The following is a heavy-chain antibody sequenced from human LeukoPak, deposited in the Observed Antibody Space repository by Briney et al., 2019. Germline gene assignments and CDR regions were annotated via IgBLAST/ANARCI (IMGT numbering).Heavy chain of an antibody. CDR3: TRDTGCSGGTCYSFYDY. CDR1: GFTFSSYW. CDR2: IKQDGSEK. Sequence: GGSLRLSCAASGFTFSSYWMTWVRQAPGKGLEWVANIKQDGSEKYYVDSVKGRFTISRDNAKNSLFLQMNSLRAEDTAVYYCTRDTGCSGGTCYSFYDYWGQGTLVTVSS. V-gene: IGHV3-7*01. J-gene: IGHJ4*02. D-gene: IGHD2-15*01.